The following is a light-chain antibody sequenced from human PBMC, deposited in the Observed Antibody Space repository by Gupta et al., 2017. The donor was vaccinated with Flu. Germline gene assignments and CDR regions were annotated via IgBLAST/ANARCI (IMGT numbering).Light chain of an antibody. Sequence: QSVLTQPPSVSAAPGQKVTISCSGGSSNIGNNYVSWYQQLPGTAPKLLIYENNKRPSGIPDRLSGSKSGTSATLGITGLQTGDEADYYCGTWDSSLSAGVFGGGTKLSVL. J-gene: IGLJ3*02. CDR3: GTWDSSLSAGV. CDR2: ENN. CDR1: SSNIGNNY. V-gene: IGLV1-51*02.